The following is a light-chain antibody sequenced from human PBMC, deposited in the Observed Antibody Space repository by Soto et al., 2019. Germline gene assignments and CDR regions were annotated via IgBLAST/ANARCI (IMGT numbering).Light chain of an antibody. Sequence: EIVLTQSPGTLSLSPGERATLSCRASQSVSSSYLAWYQQKPGQAPRLLIYVASSRATGIPDRFSGSGSGTDFTLTISRLEPEDFAVYYCQQYVRSPWTFGQGTKVEIK. CDR1: QSVSSSY. CDR2: VAS. CDR3: QQYVRSPWT. V-gene: IGKV3-20*01. J-gene: IGKJ1*01.